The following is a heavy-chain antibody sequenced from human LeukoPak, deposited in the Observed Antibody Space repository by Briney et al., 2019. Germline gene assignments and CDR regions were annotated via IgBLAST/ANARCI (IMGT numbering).Heavy chain of an antibody. Sequence: SQTLSLTCTASGGSISSGGYYWSWIRQHPGKGLEWIGYIYYSGSTYYNPSIKSRVTISVDTSKNQFSLKLSSVTAADTAVYYCARGGTDHFDYWGQGTLVTVSS. V-gene: IGHV4-31*03. CDR3: ARGGTDHFDY. J-gene: IGHJ4*02. D-gene: IGHD3-16*01. CDR2: IYYSGST. CDR1: GGSISSGGYY.